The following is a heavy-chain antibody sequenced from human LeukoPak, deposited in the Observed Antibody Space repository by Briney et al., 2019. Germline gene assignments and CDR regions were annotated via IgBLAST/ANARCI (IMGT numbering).Heavy chain of an antibody. Sequence: SETLSLTCTVSGYSISSGYYWGWIRQPPGKGLEWIGSIYHSGSTYYNPSLKSRVTISVDTSKNQFSLKLSSVTAADTAVYYCARDYGRYCSGGSCYGYYYMDVWGKGTTVTVSS. D-gene: IGHD2-15*01. CDR2: IYHSGST. CDR3: ARDYGRYCSGGSCYGYYYMDV. CDR1: GYSISSGYY. J-gene: IGHJ6*03. V-gene: IGHV4-38-2*02.